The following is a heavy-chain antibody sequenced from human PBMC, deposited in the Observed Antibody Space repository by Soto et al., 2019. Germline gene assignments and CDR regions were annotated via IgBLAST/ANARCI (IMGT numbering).Heavy chain of an antibody. D-gene: IGHD3-3*01. Sequence: SGGGLVQPGGSLRLSCEASGFMFGVYWMSWVRQAPGKGLEWVANINDDGSERNYVDSVKGRFTISRDTPNNLLFLQMNSLRDEDTAVYYCAREFYGYYTYGPGDYWGQGTLVAVSS. CDR2: INDDGSER. J-gene: IGHJ4*02. CDR3: AREFYGYYTYGPGDY. V-gene: IGHV3-7*01. CDR1: GFMFGVYW.